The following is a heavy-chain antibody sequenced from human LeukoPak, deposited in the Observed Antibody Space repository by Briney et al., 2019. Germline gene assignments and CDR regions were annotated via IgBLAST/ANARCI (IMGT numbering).Heavy chain of an antibody. CDR3: ARQRSSGWSQDF. CDR1: GFTVSSNY. J-gene: IGHJ4*02. CDR2: ISGSGGST. V-gene: IGHV3-23*01. Sequence: GGSLRLSCAASGFTVSSNYMSWVRQAPGKGLEWVSAISGSGGSTYYADSVKGRFTISRDNSKNTLYLQMNSLRAEDTAVYYCARQRSSGWSQDFWGQGTLVTVSS. D-gene: IGHD6-19*01.